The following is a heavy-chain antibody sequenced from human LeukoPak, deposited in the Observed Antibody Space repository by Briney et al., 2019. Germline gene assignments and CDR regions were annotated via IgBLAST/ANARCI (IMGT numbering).Heavy chain of an antibody. CDR3: ARDRNSGSYHAEY. Sequence: GASVKVSCKASGGTFSSYAISWVRQAPGQGLEWMGGIIPIFGTANYAQKFQGRVTITADESTSTAYMELSSLRSEDTAVYYCARDRNSGSYHAEYWGQGTLVTVSS. CDR2: IIPIFGTA. J-gene: IGHJ4*02. D-gene: IGHD1-26*01. V-gene: IGHV1-69*13. CDR1: GGTFSSYA.